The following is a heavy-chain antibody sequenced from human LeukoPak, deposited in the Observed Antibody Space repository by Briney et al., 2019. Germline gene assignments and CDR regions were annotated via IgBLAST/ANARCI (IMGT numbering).Heavy chain of an antibody. Sequence: ASVKVSCKASGFTFTSFAMQWVRQARGQRLEWIGWIVVGSGNTNYAQKFQERVTITRDMSTSTAYMELSSLRSEDTAVYYCAAGYYYGMDVWGQGTTVTVSS. CDR3: AAGYYYGMDV. V-gene: IGHV1-58*02. CDR2: IVVGSGNT. J-gene: IGHJ6*02. CDR1: GFTFTSFA.